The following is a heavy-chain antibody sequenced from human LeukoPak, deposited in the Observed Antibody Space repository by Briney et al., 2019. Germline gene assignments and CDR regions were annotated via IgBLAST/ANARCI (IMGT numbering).Heavy chain of an antibody. D-gene: IGHD3-22*01. CDR3: ARARLYYYDSSGYSFWFDP. CDR1: GGSISSYY. CDR2: IYTSGST. V-gene: IGHV4-4*07. J-gene: IGHJ5*02. Sequence: SETLSLTCTVSGGSISSYYWSWIRQPAGKGLEWIGRIYTSGSTDYNPSLKGRVTMSVDTSKNQFSLKLSSVTAADTAVYYCARARLYYYDSSGYSFWFDPWGQGTLVTVSS.